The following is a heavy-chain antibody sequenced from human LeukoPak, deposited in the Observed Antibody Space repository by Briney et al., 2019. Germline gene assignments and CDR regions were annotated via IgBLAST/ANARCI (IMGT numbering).Heavy chain of an antibody. V-gene: IGHV4-34*01. CDR3: ARRLTGTPRGYFDY. CDR1: GGSFSGYY. CDR2: INHSGST. J-gene: IGHJ4*02. D-gene: IGHD1-7*01. Sequence: TLSLTCAVYGGSFSGYYWSWIRQPPGKGLEWIGEINHSGSTNYNPSLKSRVTISVDTSKNQFSLKLSSVTAADTAVYYCARRLTGTPRGYFDYWGQGTLVTVSS.